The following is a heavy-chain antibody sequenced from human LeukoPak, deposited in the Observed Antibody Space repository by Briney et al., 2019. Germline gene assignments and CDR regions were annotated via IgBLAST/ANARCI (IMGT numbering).Heavy chain of an antibody. J-gene: IGHJ3*01. Sequence: GGYLRLSCAASGFAFSKYWMTWVRQAPGKGLGWVANIKHDESKTYYADSVKGRFTISGDSAKNILYLQLNSLRAEDTAIYYCASDPPWTDDPFDVWGQGTLVTVSS. V-gene: IGHV3-7*01. CDR2: IKHDESKT. CDR3: ASDPPWTDDPFDV. D-gene: IGHD1-1*01. CDR1: GFAFSKYW.